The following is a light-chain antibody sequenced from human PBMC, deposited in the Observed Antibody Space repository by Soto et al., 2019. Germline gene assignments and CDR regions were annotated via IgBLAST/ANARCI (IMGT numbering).Light chain of an antibody. J-gene: IGKJ1*01. CDR1: QSLLHSNGYNY. Sequence: DIVMTQSPLSLPVTPGEPASISCRSSQSLLHSNGYNYLDWYLQKPGQSPQVLISLGSNRAAGVPDRFSGSGSGTDFTLTISRVETEDVGVYYCMQALQAPWTFGQGTKVEIK. CDR3: MQALQAPWT. V-gene: IGKV2-28*01. CDR2: LGS.